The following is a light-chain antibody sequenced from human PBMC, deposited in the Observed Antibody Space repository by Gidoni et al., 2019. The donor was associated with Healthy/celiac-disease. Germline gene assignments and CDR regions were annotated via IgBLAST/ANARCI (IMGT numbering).Light chain of an antibody. CDR3: QAWDSSTVV. CDR1: KLGDKY. J-gene: IGLJ2*01. Sequence: SYELTQPPSVSVPPGQQASIPCSGDKLGDKYACWYQQTPGQSPVLVNYQDSKRPSGIPERFSGSNSGNTATLTISGTQAMDEADYYCQAWDSSTVVFGGGTKLTVL. V-gene: IGLV3-1*01. CDR2: QDS.